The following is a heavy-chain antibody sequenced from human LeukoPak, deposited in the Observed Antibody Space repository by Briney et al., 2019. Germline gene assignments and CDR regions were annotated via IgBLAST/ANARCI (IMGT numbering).Heavy chain of an antibody. CDR1: GGSTSSYY. J-gene: IGHJ4*02. Sequence: PSETLSLTCTVSGGSTSSYYWSWLRQPPGKGPEWIGYIYYSGSTNYNPSLTSRVTISVDTSKNRFSLKLSSVTAADTAVYYCARRTGGGYYVFDYWGQGTLVTVSS. V-gene: IGHV4-59*01. CDR3: ARRTGGGYYVFDY. CDR2: IYYSGST. D-gene: IGHD3-22*01.